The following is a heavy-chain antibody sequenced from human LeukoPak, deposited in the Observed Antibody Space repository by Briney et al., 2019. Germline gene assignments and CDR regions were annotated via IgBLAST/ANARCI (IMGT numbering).Heavy chain of an antibody. CDR1: GGTFSSYA. D-gene: IGHD3-10*01. CDR3: ARGEVTMVRGVGRYYYYYMDV. J-gene: IGHJ6*03. Sequence: VKVSCKASGGTFSSYAISWVRQAPGQGLEWMGGIIPIFGTANYAQKFQGRVTITADESTSTAYMELSSLRSEDTAVYYCARGEVTMVRGVGRYYYYYMDVWGKGTTVTISS. CDR2: IIPIFGTA. V-gene: IGHV1-69*01.